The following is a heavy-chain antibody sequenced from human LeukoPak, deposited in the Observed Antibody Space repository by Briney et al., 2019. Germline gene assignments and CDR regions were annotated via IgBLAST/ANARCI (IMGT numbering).Heavy chain of an antibody. V-gene: IGHV4-59*08. CDR3: ARHQYSSSSCPFDY. J-gene: IGHJ4*01. D-gene: IGHD6-6*01. Sequence: SETLSLTCTVSGGSISSYYWSWTRQPPGKGLEWIGYIYYSGSTNYNPSLKSRVTISVDTSMNQFSLKLSSVTAADTAVYYCARHQYSSSSCPFDYWGHRTLVTVSS. CDR1: GGSISSYY. CDR2: IYYSGST.